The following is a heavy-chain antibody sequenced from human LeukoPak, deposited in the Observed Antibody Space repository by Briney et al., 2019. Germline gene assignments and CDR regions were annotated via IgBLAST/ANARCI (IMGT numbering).Heavy chain of an antibody. V-gene: IGHV3-7*03. D-gene: IGHD3-10*01. CDR3: ARESRRITMVRGLDMDV. CDR1: GFTFSSYW. Sequence: GGSLRLSCAASGFTFSSYWMHWVRRAPGKGLEWVANIKEDGSQKYFVDSVKGRFTISRDNAKNSLYLQMNSLRAEDTAVYYCARESRRITMVRGLDMDVWGEGTTGTVSS. CDR2: IKEDGSQK. J-gene: IGHJ6*04.